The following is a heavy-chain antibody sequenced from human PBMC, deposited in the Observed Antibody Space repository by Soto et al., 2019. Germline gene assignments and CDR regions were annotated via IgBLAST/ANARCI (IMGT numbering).Heavy chain of an antibody. CDR1: VFTFSSYA. D-gene: IGHD6-6*01. V-gene: IGHV3-23*01. Sequence: GGSLGLSCSASVFTFSSYAMSWVRQAPGKGLEWVSAISGSGGSTYYADSVKGRFTISRDNSKNTLYLQMNSLRAEDTAVYNCAKDRIAARPYYCDYWGQGHLGTVSS. J-gene: IGHJ4*02. CDR3: AKDRIAARPYYCDY. CDR2: ISGSGGST.